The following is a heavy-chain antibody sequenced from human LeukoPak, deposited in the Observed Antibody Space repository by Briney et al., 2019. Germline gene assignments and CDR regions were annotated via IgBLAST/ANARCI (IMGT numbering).Heavy chain of an antibody. V-gene: IGHV3-30*04. CDR2: ISYDGSNK. D-gene: IGHD6-19*01. CDR3: ARPLAVAGTESPNY. CDR1: GFTFSSYA. Sequence: GGSLRLSCAASGFTFSSYAMHWVRQAPGKGLEWVAVISYDGSNKYYADSVKGRFTISRDNSKNTLYLQMNSLRSEDTAVYYCARPLAVAGTESPNYWGQGTLVTVSS. J-gene: IGHJ4*02.